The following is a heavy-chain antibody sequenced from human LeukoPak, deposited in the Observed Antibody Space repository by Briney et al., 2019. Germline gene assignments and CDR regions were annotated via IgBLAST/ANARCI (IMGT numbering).Heavy chain of an antibody. J-gene: IGHJ6*03. CDR2: INHSGST. V-gene: IGHV4-34*01. Sequence: SETLSLTCAVYGGSFSGYYWSWIRQPPGKGLEWIGEINHSGSTNYNPSLKSRVTISVDTSKNQFSLKLSSVTAADTAVYYCARARVGALYYYYYMDVWGKGTTVTVSS. CDR3: ARARVGALYYYYYMDV. D-gene: IGHD1-26*01. CDR1: GGSFSGYY.